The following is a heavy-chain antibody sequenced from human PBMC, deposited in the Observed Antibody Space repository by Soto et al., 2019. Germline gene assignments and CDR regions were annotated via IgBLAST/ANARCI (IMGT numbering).Heavy chain of an antibody. D-gene: IGHD6-25*01. V-gene: IGHV3-11*05. Sequence: QVQLVESGGGLVKPGGSLRLSCAASGFSVSAYYMSWIRQAPGKGLEWLSYISSSSSYTDYADSVKGRFTISRDNAKNSLYLQLNSRGEDDTAVDDCARGASGGSGSNVYHYCGLDVWGQGTTVTGCS. J-gene: IGHJ6*02. CDR3: ARGASGGSGSNVYHYCGLDV. CDR2: ISSSSSYT. CDR1: GFSVSAYY.